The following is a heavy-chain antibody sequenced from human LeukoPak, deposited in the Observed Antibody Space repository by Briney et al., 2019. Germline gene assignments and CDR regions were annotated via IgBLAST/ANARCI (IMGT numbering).Heavy chain of an antibody. V-gene: IGHV3-15*01. D-gene: IGHD1-26*01. CDR3: TTDGSTTLSNTFDY. J-gene: IGHJ4*02. CDR1: GFTFSDAW. Sequence: GGSLRLSRAASGFTFSDAWMNWVRLAPGKGLEWVGRIKSRNRGETVDYAAPVKGRFTISRDDSKTTVYLQMNSLKTEDTAIYYCTTDGSTTLSNTFDYWGQGTLVTVSS. CDR2: IKSRNRGETV.